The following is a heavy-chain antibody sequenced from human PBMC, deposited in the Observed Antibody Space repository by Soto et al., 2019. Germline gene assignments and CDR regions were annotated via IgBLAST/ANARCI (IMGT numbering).Heavy chain of an antibody. CDR3: ARWLNSLNSGNYYNSYMDV. V-gene: IGHV4-59*08. CDR2: ISYIGSP. CDR1: GGSISSYY. Sequence: PSETLSLTCTVSGGSISSYYWNWVRQPPGKGLEWIGYISYIGSPNYNPSFESRVTISVDTSQSQFSLKLRSVTAADTAVYYCARWLNSLNSGNYYNSYMDVWAQGTTVPVSS. D-gene: IGHD3-10*01. J-gene: IGHJ6*03.